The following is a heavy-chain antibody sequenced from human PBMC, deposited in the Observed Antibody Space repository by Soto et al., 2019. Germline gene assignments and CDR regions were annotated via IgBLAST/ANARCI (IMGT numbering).Heavy chain of an antibody. Sequence: ASVKVSCKASGYTFTSYAMHWVRHAPGQRLEWIGWINAGNGNTKYSQKFQGRVTITSDTSASTAYMELSSLRSEDTVVYYCARGIAPYYFDYWGQGTLVTVSS. CDR1: GYTFTSYA. V-gene: IGHV1-3*01. J-gene: IGHJ4*02. CDR3: ARGIAPYYFDY. D-gene: IGHD6-13*01. CDR2: INAGNGNT.